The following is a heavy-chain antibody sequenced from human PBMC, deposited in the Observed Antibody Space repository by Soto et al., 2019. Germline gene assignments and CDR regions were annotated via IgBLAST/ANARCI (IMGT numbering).Heavy chain of an antibody. Sequence: QVQLVQSGPEVKEPGSSVKVSCKTSGGTFSSYSLNWVRQAPGQGPEWMGVITPLYGTKNYAQRFRGRVTFAADESTSTVFMELTRATSDDTAVYFCARGGTLKPFDPWGQGTLVTVSS. V-gene: IGHV1-69*12. J-gene: IGHJ5*02. CDR2: ITPLYGTK. D-gene: IGHD3-16*01. CDR1: GGTFSSYS. CDR3: ARGGTLKPFDP.